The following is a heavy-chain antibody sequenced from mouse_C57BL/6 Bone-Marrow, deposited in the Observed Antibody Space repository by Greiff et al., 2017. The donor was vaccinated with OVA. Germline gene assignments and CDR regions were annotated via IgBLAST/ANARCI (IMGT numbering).Heavy chain of an antibody. J-gene: IGHJ4*01. D-gene: IGHD1-1*01. Sequence: EVQGVESGGGLVQPGGSLKLSCAASGFTFSDYGMAWVRQAPRKGPEWVAFISNLAYSIYYADTVTGRFTISRENAKNTLYLEMSSLRSEDTAMYYCARHDDYYGSSYDAMDYWGQGTSVTVSS. CDR2: ISNLAYSI. CDR3: ARHDDYYGSSYDAMDY. V-gene: IGHV5-15*01. CDR1: GFTFSDYG.